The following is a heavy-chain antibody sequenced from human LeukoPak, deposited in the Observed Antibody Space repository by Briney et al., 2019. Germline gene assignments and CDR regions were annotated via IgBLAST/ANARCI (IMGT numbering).Heavy chain of an antibody. Sequence: SETLSLTCTVSGGSISSQYWSWIRQPPGKGLEWLGSIFYSGTTYYNPSLKSRVTISVDTSKNQFSLKLMSVTAADTAVYYCARSCSSTSCPVDFWGQGILVTVSS. CDR1: GGSISSQY. CDR2: IFYSGTT. CDR3: ARSCSSTSCPVDF. V-gene: IGHV4-39*01. D-gene: IGHD2-2*01. J-gene: IGHJ4*02.